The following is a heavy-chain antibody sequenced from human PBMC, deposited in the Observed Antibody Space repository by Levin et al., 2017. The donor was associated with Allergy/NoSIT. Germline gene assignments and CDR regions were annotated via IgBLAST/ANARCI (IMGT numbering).Heavy chain of an antibody. V-gene: IGHV1-69*02. D-gene: IGHD6-13*01. CDR1: GGTFSSYT. CDR3: TRTFTAAGGAGGDS. J-gene: IGHJ4*02. Sequence: SVKVSCKASGGTFSSYTISWVRQAPGQGLEWMGRIIPILGIANYVQKFQGRVTITVDNSTTTAYMELSTLRSEDTAVYYCTRTFTAAGGAGGDSWGQGTLVTVSP. CDR2: IIPILGIA.